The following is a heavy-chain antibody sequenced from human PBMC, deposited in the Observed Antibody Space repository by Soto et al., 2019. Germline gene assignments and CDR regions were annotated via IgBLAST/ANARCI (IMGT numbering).Heavy chain of an antibody. CDR1: GGSLSGGSYY. V-gene: IGHV4-39*01. D-gene: IGHD2-2*02. CDR2: FYSSGTT. Sequence: SETMSLTCTVSGGSLSGGSYYWGWIRQIPCNALDCLANFYSSGTTYHNPSLKSRVTISVDTSKNQFSLKLRSVTAADTVFFFYASSAMTDTLYGMGVWGQGTTVTVSS. J-gene: IGHJ6*02. CDR3: ASSAMTDTLYGMGV.